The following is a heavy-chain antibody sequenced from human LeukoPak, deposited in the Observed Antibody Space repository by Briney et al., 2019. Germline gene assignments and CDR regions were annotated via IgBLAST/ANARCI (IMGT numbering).Heavy chain of an antibody. V-gene: IGHV3-9*01. CDR1: GFTFDDYA. CDR2: ISWNSGSI. CDR3: AKDKSGYYSYFDY. D-gene: IGHD3-22*01. J-gene: IGHJ4*02. Sequence: PGRSLRLSCAAPGFTFDDYAMHWVRQAPGKGLEWVSGISWNSGSIGYADSVKGRFTISRDNAKNSLYLQMNSLRAEDTALYYCAKDKSGYYSYFDYWGQGTLVTVSS.